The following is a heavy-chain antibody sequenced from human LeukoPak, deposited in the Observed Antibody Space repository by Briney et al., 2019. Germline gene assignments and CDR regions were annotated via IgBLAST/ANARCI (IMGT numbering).Heavy chain of an antibody. Sequence: GGSLRLSCAASGFTFSSYWMHWVRQAPGKGLVWVSRINTDGSSTSYADSVKGRFTISRDNAKNTLYLQMNSLRAEDTAVYYCARDLVVPAAIEWFDPWGQGTLVTVSS. D-gene: IGHD2-2*01. CDR3: ARDLVVPAAIEWFDP. J-gene: IGHJ5*02. CDR2: INTDGSST. V-gene: IGHV3-74*01. CDR1: GFTFSSYW.